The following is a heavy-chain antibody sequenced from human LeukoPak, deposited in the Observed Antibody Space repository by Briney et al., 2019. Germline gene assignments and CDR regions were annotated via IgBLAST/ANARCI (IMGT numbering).Heavy chain of an antibody. CDR1: GFTFSSYW. Sequence: GGSLRLSCAASGFTFSSYWMHWVRQAPGEGLEWVSYISSSGSTIYYADSVKGRFTISRDNAKNSLYLQMNSLRAEDTAVYYCAELGITMIGGVWGKGTTVTISS. D-gene: IGHD3-10*02. V-gene: IGHV3-48*04. CDR2: ISSSGSTI. CDR3: AELGITMIGGV. J-gene: IGHJ6*04.